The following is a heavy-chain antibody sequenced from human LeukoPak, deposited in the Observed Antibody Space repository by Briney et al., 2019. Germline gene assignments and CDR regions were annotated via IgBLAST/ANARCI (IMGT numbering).Heavy chain of an antibody. J-gene: IGHJ4*02. CDR2: ITGSGGST. CDR3: AKEGSYSGWAFDY. V-gene: IGHV3-23*01. Sequence: QPGGSLRLSCAASGFTFSSYSMNWVRQAPGKGLEWVSAITGSGGSTYYADSVKGRFIISRDNSKNTLFLQMNSLRAEDTAVHYCAKEGSYSGWAFDYWGQGTLVTVSS. CDR1: GFTFSSYS. D-gene: IGHD6-19*01.